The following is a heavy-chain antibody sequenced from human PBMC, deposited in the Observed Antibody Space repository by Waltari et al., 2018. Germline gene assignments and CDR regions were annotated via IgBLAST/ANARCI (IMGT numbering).Heavy chain of an antibody. V-gene: IGHV3-23*01. D-gene: IGHD7-27*01. CDR2: ISDAGGII. CDR3: ARVSGVDS. J-gene: IGHJ4*02. CDR1: GFTFSTYV. Sequence: EVQLLESGGGLVQPGWSLRLSCSAYGFTFSTYVMNWVRQAPGKGLEWVSSISDAGGIINYADSVQGRFTISRDNSKNTLYLQMNSLRVDDTAVYYCARVSGVDSWGQGTLVTISS.